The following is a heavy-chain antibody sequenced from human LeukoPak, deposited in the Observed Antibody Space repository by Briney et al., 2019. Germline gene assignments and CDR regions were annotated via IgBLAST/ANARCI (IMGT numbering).Heavy chain of an antibody. CDR1: GFTFSSCG. Sequence: RGESPKTSCAASGFTFSSCGMQWGRQAPGKGREVGAGIWYDGSNKYYADSVKGRFTISRDNSKNTLYLQMNSLTAEDTAVYYCARGRANMGRGYAFDIWGQGTMVTVSS. CDR3: ARGRANMGRGYAFDI. CDR2: IWYDGSNK. V-gene: IGHV3-33*01. J-gene: IGHJ3*02. D-gene: IGHD3-10*01.